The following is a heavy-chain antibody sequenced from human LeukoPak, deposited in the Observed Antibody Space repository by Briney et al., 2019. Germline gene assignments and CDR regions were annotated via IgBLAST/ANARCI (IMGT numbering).Heavy chain of an antibody. D-gene: IGHD3-3*01. CDR2: ISTSSSYI. CDR3: ARVDLEWLLVS. V-gene: IGHV3-21*01. CDR1: GFTFSSYS. J-gene: IGHJ5*02. Sequence: GGSLRLSCAAYGFTFSSYSMNWVRQAPGKGLEWVSFISTSSSYIYYADSVKGRFTISRDNAKNSLYLQLNSLRAEDTAVYYCARVDLEWLLVSWGQGTLVTVSS.